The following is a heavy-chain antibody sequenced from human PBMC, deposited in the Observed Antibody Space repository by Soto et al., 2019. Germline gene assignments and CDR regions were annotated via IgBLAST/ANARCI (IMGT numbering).Heavy chain of an antibody. J-gene: IGHJ5*02. V-gene: IGHV5-51*01. D-gene: IGHD3-22*01. Sequence: GESLKISCRTSGYKFTSYWIAWVRQMPGKGLEWMGIIFPSGSDTRYSPSFQGQVTISADRSTSTVFLQWASLKASDTAVYFCARKDKSGYFNWFDPWGHGTLVTVSS. CDR2: IFPSGSDT. CDR3: ARKDKSGYFNWFDP. CDR1: GYKFTSYW.